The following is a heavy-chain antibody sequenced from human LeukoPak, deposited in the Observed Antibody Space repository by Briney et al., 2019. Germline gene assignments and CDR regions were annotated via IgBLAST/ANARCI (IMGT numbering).Heavy chain of an antibody. V-gene: IGHV4-38-2*02. CDR3: ARDGIVVVPAAIYYYYGMDV. CDR1: GYYISSGYY. CDR2: IYHSGST. Sequence: PSETLSLTCAVSGYYISSGYYWGWIRQPPGKGLEGIGSIYHSGSTYYNPSLKSRVTISVDTSKNQFSLKLSSVTAADTAVYYCARDGIVVVPAAIYYYYGMDVWGKGTTVTVSS. J-gene: IGHJ6*04. D-gene: IGHD2-2*01.